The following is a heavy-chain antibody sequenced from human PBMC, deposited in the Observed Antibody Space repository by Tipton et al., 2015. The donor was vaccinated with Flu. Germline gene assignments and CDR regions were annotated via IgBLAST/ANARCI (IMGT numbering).Heavy chain of an antibody. CDR2: IFHSGST. J-gene: IGHJ4*02. D-gene: IGHD3-10*01. Sequence: TLSLTCSVSGDSMTSSRYYWGWIRQPPGKGLEWIGSIFHSGSTYYNPSLKSRVTISVDTSKNQFSLKLISVTAADTAVYYCARGSGSGTYVIFYFWGQGTLVTVSS. CDR3: ARGSGSGTYVIFYF. CDR1: GDSMTSSRYY. V-gene: IGHV4-39*07.